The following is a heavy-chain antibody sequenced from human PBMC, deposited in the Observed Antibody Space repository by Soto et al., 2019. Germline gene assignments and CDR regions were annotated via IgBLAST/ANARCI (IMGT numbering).Heavy chain of an antibody. Sequence: ASVKVSCKASGYTFTGYYMHWVRQAPGQGLKWMGWINPNSGGTNYAQKFQGWVTMTRDTSISTAYMELSRLRSDDTAVYYCAREGIYGDHEPGVGYYYYYGMDVWGQGTTVTVSS. CDR2: INPNSGGT. V-gene: IGHV1-2*04. D-gene: IGHD4-17*01. CDR3: AREGIYGDHEPGVGYYYYYGMDV. CDR1: GYTFTGYY. J-gene: IGHJ6*02.